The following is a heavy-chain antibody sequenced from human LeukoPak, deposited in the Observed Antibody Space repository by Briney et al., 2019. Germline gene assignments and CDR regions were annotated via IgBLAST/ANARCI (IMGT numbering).Heavy chain of an antibody. Sequence: PGGSLRLSCAASGFTFDDYGMSWVRQAPGKGLEWGSGINWNGGSTGYADSVKGRFTISRDNAKNSLYLQMNSLRAEDTALYYCARGSYYYDSSGYYYDYWGQGTLVTVSS. CDR1: GFTFDDYG. J-gene: IGHJ4*02. CDR2: INWNGGST. V-gene: IGHV3-20*04. CDR3: ARGSYYYDSSGYYYDY. D-gene: IGHD3-22*01.